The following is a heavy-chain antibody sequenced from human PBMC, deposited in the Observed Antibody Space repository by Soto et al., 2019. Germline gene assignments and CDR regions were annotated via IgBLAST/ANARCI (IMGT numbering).Heavy chain of an antibody. CDR3: ARDGEIYYYCMDV. D-gene: IGHD7-27*01. CDR1: GFTFSSYW. J-gene: IGHJ6*03. V-gene: IGHV3-7*01. CDR2: IKQDETEK. Sequence: EVQLVESGGGLVQPGGSLRLSCAASGFTFSSYWMSWVRQAPGKGLEWVANIKQDETEKYYVDSVKGRFTIARDKVRNSLYLQMNSLRAEDTAVDYCARDGEIYYYCMDVWGKGTTVTVSS.